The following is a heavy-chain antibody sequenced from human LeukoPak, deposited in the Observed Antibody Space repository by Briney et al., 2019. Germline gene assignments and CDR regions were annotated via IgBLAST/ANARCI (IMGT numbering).Heavy chain of an antibody. CDR3: TRGRYQLLGPNDY. V-gene: IGHV3-66*01. J-gene: IGHJ4*02. CDR1: GFTVSSNY. Sequence: GGSLRLSCAASGFTVSSNYMSWVRQAPGKGLEWVSVIYSGGSTYYADSVKGRFTISRDNSKNTLYLQMNSLRDEDTAVYYCTRGRYQLLGPNDYWGQGSLVTVSS. D-gene: IGHD2-2*01. CDR2: IYSGGST.